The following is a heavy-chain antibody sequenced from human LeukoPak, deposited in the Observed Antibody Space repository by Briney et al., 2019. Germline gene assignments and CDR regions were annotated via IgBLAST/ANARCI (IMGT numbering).Heavy chain of an antibody. V-gene: IGHV3-33*01. CDR3: ARGKEQQLYAFDI. J-gene: IGHJ3*02. D-gene: IGHD6-13*01. CDR2: IWFDGSNK. Sequence: PGRSLRLSCAASGFTFSSYRMHWVRQAPGKGLEWVAVIWFDGSNKYYADSVKGRFTISRDNSKNTLYLQMNSLSAEDTAVYYCARGKEQQLYAFDIWGQGTMVTVSS. CDR1: GFTFSSYR.